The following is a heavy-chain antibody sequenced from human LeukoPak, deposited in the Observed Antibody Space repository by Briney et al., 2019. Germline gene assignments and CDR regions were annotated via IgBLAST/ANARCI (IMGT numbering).Heavy chain of an antibody. Sequence: GGSLRLSCTASGFTFSDYWMTWVRQAPGKGLEWVANIKQDGSAKYYVDSVKGRFTISRDNAKNSLYLQKDSLRVEDTATYYCARWRGSTSERSDYWGQGTLVTVSS. J-gene: IGHJ4*02. CDR2: IKQDGSAK. D-gene: IGHD2-2*01. V-gene: IGHV3-7*01. CDR1: GFTFSDYW. CDR3: ARWRGSTSERSDY.